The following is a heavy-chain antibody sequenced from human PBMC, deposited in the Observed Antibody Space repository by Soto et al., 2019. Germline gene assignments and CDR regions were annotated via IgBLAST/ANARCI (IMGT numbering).Heavy chain of an antibody. CDR2: ISYDGSNK. CDR3: AKGFYGDYSSPFDY. Sequence: GGSLRLSCAASGFTFSSYGMHWVRQAPGKGLEWVAVISYDGSNKYYADSVKGRFTISRDNSKNTLYLQMNSLRAEDTAVYYCAKGFYGDYSSPFDYWGQGTLVTVSS. CDR1: GFTFSSYG. J-gene: IGHJ4*02. V-gene: IGHV3-30*18. D-gene: IGHD4-17*01.